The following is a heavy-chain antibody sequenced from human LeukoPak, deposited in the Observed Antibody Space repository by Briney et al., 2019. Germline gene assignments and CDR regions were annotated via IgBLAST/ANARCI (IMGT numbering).Heavy chain of an antibody. CDR2: IYTSGST. Sequence: SETLSLTCSVSSGSITSYYWSWIRQPAGKGLEWIGRIYTSGSTNYNPSLKSRVTMSVDTSKNQFSLKLSSVTAADTAVYYCARETLYGDYDPNWFDPWGQGTLVTVSS. CDR3: ARETLYGDYDPNWFDP. V-gene: IGHV4-4*07. CDR1: SGSITSYY. D-gene: IGHD4-17*01. J-gene: IGHJ5*02.